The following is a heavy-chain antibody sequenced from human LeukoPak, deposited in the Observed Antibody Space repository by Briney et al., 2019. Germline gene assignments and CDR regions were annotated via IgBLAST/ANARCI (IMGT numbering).Heavy chain of an antibody. D-gene: IGHD3-10*01. CDR3: ARGGYYYGSGSRNWFDP. CDR2: VNPNRGNS. J-gene: IGHJ5*02. CDR1: GDAFNNYD. V-gene: IGHV1-8*03. Sequence: ASVKVSCKASGDAFNNYDTHWVRQATGQGLEWMGCVNPNRGNSDYAQKFQGRVTISWDNSIKTGYMELSSLRSEDTAVYYCARGGYYYGSGSRNWFDPWGQGTLVTVSS.